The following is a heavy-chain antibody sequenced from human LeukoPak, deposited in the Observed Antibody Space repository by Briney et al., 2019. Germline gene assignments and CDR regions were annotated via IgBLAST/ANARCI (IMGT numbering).Heavy chain of an antibody. V-gene: IGHV3-21*01. CDR2: ISSGTTYI. CDR3: ARDSITMVRGEAYAFDI. Sequence: PGGSLRLSCAASGFTFGSYSMNWVRQAPGKGLEWVSSISSGTTYINYADSVKGRFTISRDNAKNSLYLQMNSLRAEDTAVYYCARDSITMVRGEAYAFDIWGQGTMVTVSS. CDR1: GFTFGSYS. D-gene: IGHD3-10*01. J-gene: IGHJ3*02.